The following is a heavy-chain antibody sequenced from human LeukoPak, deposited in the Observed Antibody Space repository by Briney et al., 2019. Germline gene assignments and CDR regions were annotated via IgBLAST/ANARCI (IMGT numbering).Heavy chain of an antibody. J-gene: IGHJ4*02. V-gene: IGHV4-34*01. CDR3: ARRRLGYYFDY. CDR1: GGSFSGYY. Sequence: PGGSLRLSCGVYGGSFSGYYWSWIRQPPGKGLEWIGEINPRGSTNYNPPLKSRVTLSADTSKNQFSLTLNSVTAADTAVYYCARRRLGYYFDYWGQGTLVTVSS. D-gene: IGHD5-24*01. CDR2: INPRGST.